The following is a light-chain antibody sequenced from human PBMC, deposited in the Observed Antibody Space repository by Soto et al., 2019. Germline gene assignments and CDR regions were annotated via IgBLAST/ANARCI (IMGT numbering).Light chain of an antibody. CDR2: EVS. CDR3: SSYTGSSTPFV. Sequence: QSALPPPASVSGSPGQSITISCTGTSSDVGGYNYVSWYQQHPGKAPKLMIYEVSNRPSGVSNRFSGSKSGNTASLTISGLQAEDEADYYCSSYTGSSTPFVFGTGTKLTVL. V-gene: IGLV2-14*01. CDR1: SSDVGGYNY. J-gene: IGLJ1*01.